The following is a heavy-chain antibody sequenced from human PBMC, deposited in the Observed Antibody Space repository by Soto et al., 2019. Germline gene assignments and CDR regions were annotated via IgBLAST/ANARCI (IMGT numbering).Heavy chain of an antibody. CDR1: GFTFDDYA. CDR2: ISWNSGSI. D-gene: IGHD4-17*01. CDR3: AKDVRNYCDSLDAFDI. J-gene: IGHJ3*02. Sequence: EVQLVESGGGLVQPGRSLRLSCAASGFTFDDYAMHWVRQAPGKGLEWVSGISWNSGSIGYVDSVKGRFTISRDNAKNSLYLQMNSLRAEDTALYYCAKDVRNYCDSLDAFDIWGQGTMVTVSS. V-gene: IGHV3-9*01.